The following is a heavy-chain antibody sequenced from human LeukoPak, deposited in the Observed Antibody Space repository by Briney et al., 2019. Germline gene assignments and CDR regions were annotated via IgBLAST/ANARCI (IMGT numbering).Heavy chain of an antibody. Sequence: ASVKVSCKASGGTFSSYAISWVRQAPGQGLEWMGGIIPIFGTANYAQKFQGRVTITADESTSTAYMELSSLRSEDTAVYYCARTPYYGSGGNFDYWGQGTLVTVSS. D-gene: IGHD3-10*01. CDR2: IIPIFGTA. CDR1: GGTFSSYA. CDR3: ARTPYYGSGGNFDY. J-gene: IGHJ4*02. V-gene: IGHV1-69*13.